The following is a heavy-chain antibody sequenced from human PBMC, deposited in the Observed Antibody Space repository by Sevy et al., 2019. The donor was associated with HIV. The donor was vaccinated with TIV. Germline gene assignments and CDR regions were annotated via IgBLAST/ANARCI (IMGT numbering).Heavy chain of an antibody. V-gene: IGHV1-8*01. CDR2: MNPNSGNT. Sequence: ASVKVSCKASGYTFTSYDINWVRQATGQGLEWMGWMNPNSGNTGYAQKFQGRVTMTRNTSIGTAYMELSSLRSEDTAVYYCARRGRDFWSGYFIRAFDIWGQGTMVTVSS. CDR1: GYTFTSYD. CDR3: ARRGRDFWSGYFIRAFDI. D-gene: IGHD3-3*01. J-gene: IGHJ3*02.